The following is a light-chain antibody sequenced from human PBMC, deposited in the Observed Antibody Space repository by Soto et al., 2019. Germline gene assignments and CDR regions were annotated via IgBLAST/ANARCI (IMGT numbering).Light chain of an antibody. CDR1: QSVSSIY. Sequence: EIVFTQSPGTLSLSPGERATLSCRASQSVSSIYLAWYQQKPGQAPRLLIYGASSRATGIPDRFSGSGSGTGFTLTISRLEPEDFAVYYCQQYGSSALTFGGGTKVDIK. CDR2: GAS. CDR3: QQYGSSALT. V-gene: IGKV3-20*01. J-gene: IGKJ4*01.